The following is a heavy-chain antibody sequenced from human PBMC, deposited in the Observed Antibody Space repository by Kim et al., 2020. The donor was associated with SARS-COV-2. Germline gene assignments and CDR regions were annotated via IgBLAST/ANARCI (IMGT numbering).Heavy chain of an antibody. CDR1: GFTFSSYA. D-gene: IGHD3-22*01. J-gene: IGHJ4*02. V-gene: IGHV3-23*01. CDR2: ISGSGDNT. CDR3: AKGLGSGGYHPVY. Sequence: GGSLRLSCAASGFTFSSYAMTWVRQAPGKGLEWVSGISGSGDNTYYADSVKGRFAISRNSSKKTLYLQMSSLTAEDTALYYCAKGLGSGGYHPVYWGQGTLVTVSS.